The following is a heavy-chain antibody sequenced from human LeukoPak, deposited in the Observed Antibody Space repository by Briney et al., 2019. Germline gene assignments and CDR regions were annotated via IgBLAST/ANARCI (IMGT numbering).Heavy chain of an antibody. CDR3: ARNGYGDYDRVSDY. D-gene: IGHD4-17*01. CDR2: INPNSGGT. Sequence: ASVKVSCKASGYTFTGYYIHWVRQAPGQGLEWMGWINPNSGGTNYAQKFQGRVTMTRDTSISTAYMELYSPRSDDTAVYYCARNGYGDYDRVSDYWGQGTLVTVSS. CDR1: GYTFTGYY. J-gene: IGHJ4*02. V-gene: IGHV1-2*02.